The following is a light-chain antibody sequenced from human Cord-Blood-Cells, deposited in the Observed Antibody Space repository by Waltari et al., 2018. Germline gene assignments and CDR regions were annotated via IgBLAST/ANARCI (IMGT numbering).Light chain of an antibody. Sequence: EIVMTQSPATLSVSPGERATLPCRASQSVSSNLAWYQQKPGQAPRLLIYGASTRATGIPARFSGSGSGTEFTLTISSLQSEDFAVYYCQQYNNWPWTFGQGP. V-gene: IGKV3-15*01. CDR3: QQYNNWPWT. CDR2: GAS. J-gene: IGKJ1*01. CDR1: QSVSSN.